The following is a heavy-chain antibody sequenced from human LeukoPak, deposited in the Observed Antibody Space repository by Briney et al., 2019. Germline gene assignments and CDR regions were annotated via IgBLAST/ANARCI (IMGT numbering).Heavy chain of an antibody. CDR3: ATYTIVPSGVDY. CDR1: GFTFSSYG. CDR2: IRYGGTNK. D-gene: IGHD2/OR15-2a*01. J-gene: IGHJ4*02. Sequence: PGGSLRLSCAASGFTFSSYGMHWVRQAPGKGLEWVAFIRYGGTNKYHADSVKGRFTISRDNSKNTLYLQMNSLRAEDTAVYYCATYTIVPSGVDYWGQGTLVTVSS. V-gene: IGHV3-30*02.